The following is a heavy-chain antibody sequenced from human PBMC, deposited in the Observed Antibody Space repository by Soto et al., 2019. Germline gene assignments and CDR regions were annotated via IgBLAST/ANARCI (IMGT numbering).Heavy chain of an antibody. Sequence: GGSLRLSCAAPGFTFSSYWMSWVRQAPGKGLEWVANIKQDGSEKYYVDSVKGRFTISRDNAKNSLYLQMNSLRAEDTAVYYCARDSVYYDSSGYDYWGQGTLVTVSS. CDR2: IKQDGSEK. D-gene: IGHD3-22*01. CDR3: ARDSVYYDSSGYDY. J-gene: IGHJ4*02. CDR1: GFTFSSYW. V-gene: IGHV3-7*01.